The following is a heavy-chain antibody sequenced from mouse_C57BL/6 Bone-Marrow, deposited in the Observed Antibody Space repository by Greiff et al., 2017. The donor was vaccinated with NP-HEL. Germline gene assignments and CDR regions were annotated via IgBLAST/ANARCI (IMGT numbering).Heavy chain of an antibody. D-gene: IGHD1-1*01. J-gene: IGHJ1*03. CDR2: IYPRSGNT. CDR3: ARSPYDDVSIYGYFDV. V-gene: IGHV1-81*01. Sequence: VQEEESGAELARPGASVKLSCKASGYTFTSYGISWVKQSTGQGLEWIGEIYPRSGNTFYNEKFKGKATLTADKSSSTAYMELRSLTSEDSAVYFCARSPYDDVSIYGYFDVWGTGTTVTVSS. CDR1: GYTFTSYG.